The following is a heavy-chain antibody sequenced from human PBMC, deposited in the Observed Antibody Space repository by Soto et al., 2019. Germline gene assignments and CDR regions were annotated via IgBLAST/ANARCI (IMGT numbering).Heavy chain of an antibody. Sequence: SETLSLTCTVSGGSVSSGSYYWSWIRQPPGKGLEWIRYIYYSGSTNYNPSLKSRVTISVDTSKNQFSLKLSSVTAADTAVYYCARGTPASPYYYYGMDVWGQGTTVTVSS. D-gene: IGHD2-2*01. V-gene: IGHV4-61*01. J-gene: IGHJ6*02. CDR1: GGSVSSGSYY. CDR2: IYYSGST. CDR3: ARGTPASPYYYYGMDV.